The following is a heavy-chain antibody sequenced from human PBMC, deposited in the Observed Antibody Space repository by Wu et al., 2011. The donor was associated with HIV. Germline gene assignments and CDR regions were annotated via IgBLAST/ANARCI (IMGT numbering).Heavy chain of an antibody. CDR3: TGLSYYGDSGYYYFDD. Sequence: QVQLVQSGPEVKKPGSSVKVSCQASGGTFKTYAISWVRQAPGQGLEWMGGIIPLLGTANYAQRFQGRVTMTTDESTNTAYMELSNLRWEDTAIFYCTGLSYYGDSGYYYFDDWGQGTLVTVSS. V-gene: IGHV1-69*05. CDR2: IIPLLGTA. CDR1: GGTFKTYA. D-gene: IGHD3-22*01. J-gene: IGHJ4*02.